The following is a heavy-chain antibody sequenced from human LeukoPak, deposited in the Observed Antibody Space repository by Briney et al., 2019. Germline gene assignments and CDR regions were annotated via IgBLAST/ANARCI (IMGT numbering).Heavy chain of an antibody. CDR2: IGTTGSPT. J-gene: IGHJ4*02. CDR3: AKGYVTTGFFDS. CDR1: GFTFSSSA. V-gene: IGHV3-23*01. Sequence: GGSLRLSSAASGFTFSSSAMSWVRQAPGKGLEWVSAIGTTGSPTFYADFVKGRFTISRDNSKNTLFLQMNSLRAEDTALYYCAKGYVTTGFFDSWGQGTLVTVSS. D-gene: IGHD5-18*01.